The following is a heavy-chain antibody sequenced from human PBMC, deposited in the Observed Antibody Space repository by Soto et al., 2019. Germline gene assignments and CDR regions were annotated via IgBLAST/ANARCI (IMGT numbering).Heavy chain of an antibody. D-gene: IGHD6-6*01. CDR3: ARGVAARNDYYYCYGMDV. CDR1: GGTFSSYA. Sequence: QVQLVQSGAEVKKPGSSVKVSCKASGGTFSSYAISWVRQAPGQGLEWMGGIIPIFGTANYAQKFQGRVTITADEATSKDYMELSSLRSEDTAVYYCARGVAARNDYYYCYGMDVWGQGTTVTVSS. J-gene: IGHJ6*02. V-gene: IGHV1-69*12. CDR2: IIPIFGTA.